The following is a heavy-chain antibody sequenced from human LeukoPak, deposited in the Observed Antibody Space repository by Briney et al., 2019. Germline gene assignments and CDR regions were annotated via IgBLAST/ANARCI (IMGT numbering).Heavy chain of an antibody. CDR1: GFTFSSYS. J-gene: IGHJ4*02. D-gene: IGHD5-18*01. V-gene: IGHV3-48*01. CDR2: ISSTSSVI. Sequence: PGGSLRLSCAASGFTFSSYSMNWVRQAPGKGLEWISYISSTSSVIYYADSVKGRFTISRENAKNSLYLQMNSLRAGDTAVYYCARVNSYGYYFDYWGQGTLVTVSS. CDR3: ARVNSYGYYFDY.